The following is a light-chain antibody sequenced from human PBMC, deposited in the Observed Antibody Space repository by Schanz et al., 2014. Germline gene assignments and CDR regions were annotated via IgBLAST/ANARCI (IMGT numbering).Light chain of an antibody. V-gene: IGKV1-33*01. CDR2: DTS. CDR1: QSISTY. J-gene: IGKJ4*01. CDR3: QQYDSLPRT. Sequence: DIQMTQSPSYLSASVGDRVIITCRASQSISTYLNWYQQKPGKAPNLLIYDTSNLERGVPSRFSGSGSGADFTFTISSLQPEDIATYYCQQYDSLPRTFGGGTKV.